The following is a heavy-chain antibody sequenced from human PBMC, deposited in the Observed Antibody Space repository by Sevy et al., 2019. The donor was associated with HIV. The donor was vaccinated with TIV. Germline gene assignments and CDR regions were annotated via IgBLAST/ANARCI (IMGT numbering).Heavy chain of an antibody. V-gene: IGHV4-59*01. Sequence: SDTLSLTCTVSGGSISSYYWNWIRQSPEKGLEWIGYIYYTGSTNYNPSLKSRVTISVDTSKNQFSLKLSSVTAADTAVYFCAGAGMSVDGTYWYLDLWGRGTLVTVSS. D-gene: IGHD6-19*01. CDR1: GGSISSYY. CDR3: AGAGMSVDGTYWYLDL. J-gene: IGHJ2*01. CDR2: IYYTGST.